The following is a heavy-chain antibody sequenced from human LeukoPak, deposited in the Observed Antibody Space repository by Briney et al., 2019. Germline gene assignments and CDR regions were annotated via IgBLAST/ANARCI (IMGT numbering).Heavy chain of an antibody. CDR2: VIPIFGTA. CDR3: ARDVVVVAIGAFDI. Sequence: SVKVSCKASGGTFSSYAISWVRQAPGQGLEWMGGVIPIFGTANYAQKFQGRVTITADESTSTAYMELSSLRSEDTAVYYCARDVVVVAIGAFDIXGQGTMVTVSS. J-gene: IGHJ3*02. D-gene: IGHD2-15*01. CDR1: GGTFSSYA. V-gene: IGHV1-69*13.